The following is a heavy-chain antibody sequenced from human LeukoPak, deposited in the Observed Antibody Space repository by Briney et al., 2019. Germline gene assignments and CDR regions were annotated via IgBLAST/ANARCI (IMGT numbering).Heavy chain of an antibody. CDR2: INHSGST. V-gene: IGHV4-34*01. CDR1: GGSFSGYY. J-gene: IGHJ4*02. CDR3: AREVGSYLTLDY. Sequence: SETLSLTCAVYGGSFSGYYWSWIRQPPGKGLEWIGEINHSGSTNYNPSLKSRVTISVDTSKNQFSLKLSSVTAADTAVYYCAREVGSYLTLDYWGQGTLVTVSS. D-gene: IGHD1-26*01.